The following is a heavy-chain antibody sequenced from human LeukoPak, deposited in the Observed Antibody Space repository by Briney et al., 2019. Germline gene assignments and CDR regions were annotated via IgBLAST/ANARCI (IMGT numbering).Heavy chain of an antibody. CDR3: AKDYDYSNYRFDY. D-gene: IGHD4-11*01. CDR1: GFTFSSYG. J-gene: IGHJ4*02. CDR2: IRYDGSNK. Sequence: GGSLRLSCAASGFTFSSYGMHWVRQAPGKGLEWVAFIRYDGSNKYYADSVKGRFTISRDNSKNTLYLQMDSLRAEDTAVYYCAKDYDYSNYRFDYWGQGTLVTVSP. V-gene: IGHV3-30*02.